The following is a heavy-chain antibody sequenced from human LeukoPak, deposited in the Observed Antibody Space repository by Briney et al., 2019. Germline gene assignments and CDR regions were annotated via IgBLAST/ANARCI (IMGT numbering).Heavy chain of an antibody. J-gene: IGHJ6*02. V-gene: IGHV3-23*01. D-gene: IGHD6-13*01. Sequence: PGGSLRLSCAASGFTFRSYAMSWVRQAPGKGLEWVSAISDSDSGTYYADSVKGRFTISRDNSKNTLCLQMNSLRAEDTALYYCAKGYGYSSSWTSNYYFYGLDVWGQGTTVTVSS. CDR2: ISDSDSGT. CDR3: AKGYGYSSSWTSNYYFYGLDV. CDR1: GFTFRSYA.